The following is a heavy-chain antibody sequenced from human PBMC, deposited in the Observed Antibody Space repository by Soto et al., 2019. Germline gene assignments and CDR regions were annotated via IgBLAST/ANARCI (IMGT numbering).Heavy chain of an antibody. J-gene: IGHJ4*02. D-gene: IGHD5-12*01. CDR2: IYWDDDK. CDR1: GFSLSTSGVG. Sequence: QITLKESGPTLVKPTQTLTLTCTFSGFSLSTSGVGVGWIRQPPGKALEWLALIYWDDDKRYSPSLKSRLTITKETSKNQVVLTMNNMDPVDTATYYCAQTADGYSGYDYGGWGFDYWGQGTLVTVSS. V-gene: IGHV2-5*02. CDR3: AQTADGYSGYDYGGWGFDY.